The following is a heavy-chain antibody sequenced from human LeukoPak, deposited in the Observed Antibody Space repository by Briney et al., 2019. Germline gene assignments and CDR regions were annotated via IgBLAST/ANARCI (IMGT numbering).Heavy chain of an antibody. Sequence: GGSLRLSCAASGFKFDDYTMHWVRRAPEKGLEWVSLISWNSDYTSYADSVKGRFTISRDNAKNSLYLQMNSLRAEDTAVYYCARDFGGGTFDIWGQGTMVTVSS. CDR1: GFKFDDYT. V-gene: IGHV3-43*01. CDR3: ARDFGGGTFDI. CDR2: ISWNSDYT. J-gene: IGHJ3*02. D-gene: IGHD2-15*01.